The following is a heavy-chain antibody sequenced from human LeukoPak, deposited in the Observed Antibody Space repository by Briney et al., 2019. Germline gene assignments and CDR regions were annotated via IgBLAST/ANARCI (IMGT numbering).Heavy chain of an antibody. CDR3: ARDRRGSGDYTPNY. CDR2: INPNSGGT. V-gene: IGHV1-2*02. Sequence: ASVKVSCKASGYTFSDYYIHWVRQAPGQGLECMGWINPNSGGTNYAQKFQDRVTMTRDTSISTAYMELRRLKSDDTVVYYCARDRRGSGDYTPNYWGQGTLVTISS. D-gene: IGHD2-21*02. CDR1: GYTFSDYY. J-gene: IGHJ4*02.